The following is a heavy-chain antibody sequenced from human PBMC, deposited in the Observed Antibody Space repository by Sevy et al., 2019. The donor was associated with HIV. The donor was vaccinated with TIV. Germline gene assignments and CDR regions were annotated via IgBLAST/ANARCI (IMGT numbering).Heavy chain of an antibody. D-gene: IGHD3-22*01. Sequence: GGSLRLSCAASGFTFSSYGMHWVRQAPGKGLEWVAVISYDGSNKYYADSVKGRFTISRDNSKNTLYLQMNGLRAEETAVYYCAKDGAGSLSSGPYYYYYGMDVWGQGTTVTVSS. V-gene: IGHV3-30*18. CDR2: ISYDGSNK. CDR1: GFTFSSYG. J-gene: IGHJ6*02. CDR3: AKDGAGSLSSGPYYYYYGMDV.